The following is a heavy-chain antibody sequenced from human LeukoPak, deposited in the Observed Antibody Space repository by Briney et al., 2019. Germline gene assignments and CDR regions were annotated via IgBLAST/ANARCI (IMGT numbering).Heavy chain of an antibody. J-gene: IGHJ4*02. Sequence: GESLKISCKGSGYSFTKYWIGWVRQMPGKGLEWMGIINPGDSDTKYNPSFQGQVTVSVDKSITTAYLQWSSLKASDTAMYYCARHVEAAAGTSRFDYWGQGTLVTVSS. CDR3: ARHVEAAAGTSRFDY. V-gene: IGHV5-51*01. D-gene: IGHD6-13*01. CDR1: GYSFTKYW. CDR2: INPGDSDT.